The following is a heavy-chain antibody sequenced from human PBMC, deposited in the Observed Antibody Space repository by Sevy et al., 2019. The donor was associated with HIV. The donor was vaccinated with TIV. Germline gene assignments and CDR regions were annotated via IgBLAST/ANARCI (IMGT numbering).Heavy chain of an antibody. CDR1: AFTFDDYA. Sequence: GGSLRLSCAASAFTFDDYAMHWVRQAPGKGLEWVSGISWNSGSIGYADSVKGRFTISRDNAKNSLYLQMNSLRAEDTALYYCAKVAFGGIAVYYFDYWGQGTLVTVSS. D-gene: IGHD6-19*01. CDR2: ISWNSGSI. V-gene: IGHV3-9*01. CDR3: AKVAFGGIAVYYFDY. J-gene: IGHJ4*02.